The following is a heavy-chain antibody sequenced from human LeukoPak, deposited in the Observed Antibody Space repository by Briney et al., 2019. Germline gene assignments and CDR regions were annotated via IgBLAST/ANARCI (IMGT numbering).Heavy chain of an antibody. D-gene: IGHD3-10*01. CDR2: IIGSGGST. J-gene: IGHJ4*02. CDR3: ARDGEPVLWFGELTSLDY. CDR1: GFTFSNYG. V-gene: IGHV3-23*01. Sequence: GGSLRLSCAASGFTFSNYGLSWVRQAPGKGLEWVSGIIGSGGSTYYADSVKGRFTISRDNSKNTLYLQMNSLRAEDTAVYCCARDGEPVLWFGELTSLDYWGQGTLVTVSS.